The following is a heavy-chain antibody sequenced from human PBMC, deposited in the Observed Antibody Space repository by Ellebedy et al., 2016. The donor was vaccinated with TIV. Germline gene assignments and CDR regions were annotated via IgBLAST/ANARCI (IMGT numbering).Heavy chain of an antibody. CDR3: ARDSGRRRSWDNDY. Sequence: GESLKIPCVASGFTFSSYAMCWVRQAPGKGLEWVSTISDSGVNTYFPDSVKGRFNISRDNSRNTVYLQMNNLRAEDTAVYYCARDSGRRRSWDNDYWGQGTLVTVSS. V-gene: IGHV3-23*01. J-gene: IGHJ4*02. CDR2: ISDSGVNT. D-gene: IGHD3-10*01. CDR1: GFTFSSYA.